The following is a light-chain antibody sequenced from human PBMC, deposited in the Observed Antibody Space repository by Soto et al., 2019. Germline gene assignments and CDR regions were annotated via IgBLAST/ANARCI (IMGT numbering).Light chain of an antibody. V-gene: IGLV2-14*01. Sequence: QSALTQPASVSGSPGQSITISCTGTSSDVGGYNYVSWYQQHPVKAPKLMIYDVTNRPSGVSDRFSGSKSGNTASLTISGLQAEDEADYYCSSYTSSSNPYVFGTGTTVTVL. J-gene: IGLJ1*01. CDR3: SSYTSSSNPYV. CDR2: DVT. CDR1: SSDVGGYNY.